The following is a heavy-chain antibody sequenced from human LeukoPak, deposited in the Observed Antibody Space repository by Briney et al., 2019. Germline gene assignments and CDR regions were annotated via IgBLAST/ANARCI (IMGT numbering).Heavy chain of an antibody. CDR1: GFTFNIYP. CDR2: ISGGGETT. D-gene: IGHD1/OR15-1a*01. Sequence: GPSLRLSCVASGFTFNIYPMSWVRQAPGKGLEWVSAISGGGETTLYADSVEGRFTISRDNSRNTLFLQMSSLRVEDTAVYFCAGKSPTTTRQHAFDIWGRGTMVTVSS. CDR3: AGKSPTTTRQHAFDI. V-gene: IGHV3-23*01. J-gene: IGHJ3*02.